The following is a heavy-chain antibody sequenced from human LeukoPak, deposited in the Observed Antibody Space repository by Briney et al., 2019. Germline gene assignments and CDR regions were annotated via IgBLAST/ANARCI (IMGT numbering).Heavy chain of an antibody. J-gene: IGHJ5*02. CDR1: GFTFSNYA. V-gene: IGHV3-23*01. CDR3: ATRPRYSSSGWFDP. Sequence: EGSLRLSCVASGFTFSNYAMRWVRHAPGKGLEWVSGICGSGDSTYYADSVKGRFTISRDNAKNSLYLQMNSLRAEDTAVYYCATRPRYSSSGWFDPWGQGTLVTVSS. D-gene: IGHD6-13*01. CDR2: ICGSGDST.